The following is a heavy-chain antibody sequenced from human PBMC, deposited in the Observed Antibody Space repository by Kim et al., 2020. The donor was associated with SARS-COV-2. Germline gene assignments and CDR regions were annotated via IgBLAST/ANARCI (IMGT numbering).Heavy chain of an antibody. D-gene: IGHD3-9*01. V-gene: IGHV1-69*01. Sequence: QKFQGRVTITADESTSTAYMELSSLGSEDTAVYYCARDLRYFDWLPRMDVWGQGTTVTVSS. CDR3: ARDLRYFDWLPRMDV. J-gene: IGHJ6*02.